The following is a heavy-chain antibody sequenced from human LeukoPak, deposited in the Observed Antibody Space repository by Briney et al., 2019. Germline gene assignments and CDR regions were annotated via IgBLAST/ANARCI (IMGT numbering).Heavy chain of an antibody. CDR2: LYYTGSS. J-gene: IGHJ5*02. Sequence: PSQTLSLTCTVSGASITSGGYYWSWIRQHQQRGLEWIGYLYYTGSSFYNPSLKSPATISLDTSENQFSLNLTSVTAAETAVYYCATKPGYCSGGSCYSQNGNWFDPWGQGTLFT. D-gene: IGHD2-15*01. CDR1: GASITSGGYY. V-gene: IGHV4-31*01. CDR3: ATKPGYCSGGSCYSQNGNWFDP.